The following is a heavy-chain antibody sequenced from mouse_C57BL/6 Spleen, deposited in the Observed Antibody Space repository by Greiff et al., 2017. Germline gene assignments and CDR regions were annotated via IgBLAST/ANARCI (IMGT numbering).Heavy chain of an antibody. CDR3: ARSDYYGSSYGYFDV. CDR1: GYTFTSYT. V-gene: IGHV1-4*01. Sequence: QVQLKESGAELARPGASVKMSCKASGYTFTSYTMHWVKQRPGQGLAWIGYINPSSGYTKYNQKFKDKATLTADKSSSTAYMQLGSLTSEDSAVYYCARSDYYGSSYGYFDVWGTGTTVTVSS. D-gene: IGHD1-1*01. J-gene: IGHJ1*03. CDR2: INPSSGYT.